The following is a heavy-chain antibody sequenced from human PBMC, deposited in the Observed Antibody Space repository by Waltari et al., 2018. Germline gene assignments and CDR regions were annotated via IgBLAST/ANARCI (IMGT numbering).Heavy chain of an antibody. D-gene: IGHD7-27*01. V-gene: IGHV1-69*12. J-gene: IGHJ6*03. CDR1: GGTFSSYA. CDR3: ARGGTGGYMDV. Sequence: QVQLVQSGAGVKKPGSSVKVSCKASGGTFSSYAISLGRQAPGQGLEGMGGINPIFGTANYGQKFQGKVTITADESTSTAYMELSSLRSEDTAVYYWARGGTGGYMDVWGKGTTVTVSS. CDR2: INPIFGTA.